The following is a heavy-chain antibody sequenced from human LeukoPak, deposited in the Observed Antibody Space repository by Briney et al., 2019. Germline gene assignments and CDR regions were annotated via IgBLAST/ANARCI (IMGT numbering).Heavy chain of an antibody. CDR3: VNDYGGNSDY. J-gene: IGHJ4*02. Sequence: SETLSLTCAVYGGSFSGYYWSWIRQPPGKGLEWIGEINHSGSTNYNPSLKSRVTLSVDTSKNQFSLKLSSVTAADTAVYYCVNDYGGNSDYWGQGTLVTVSS. D-gene: IGHD4-23*01. CDR2: INHSGST. V-gene: IGHV4-34*01. CDR1: GGSFSGYY.